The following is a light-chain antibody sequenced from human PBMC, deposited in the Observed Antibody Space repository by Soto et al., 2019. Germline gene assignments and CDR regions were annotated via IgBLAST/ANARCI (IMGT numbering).Light chain of an antibody. CDR3: QQRSNWPA. J-gene: IGKJ2*01. CDR1: QSVSSY. Sequence: IVLTQSPATLSLSPGERATLSCRASQSVSSYLAWYQQKPGQAPRLLIYDASNRATGIPARFSGSGSGTDFTLTISSLEPEDCAVYYCQQRSNWPAFGQGTKLEIK. V-gene: IGKV3-11*01. CDR2: DAS.